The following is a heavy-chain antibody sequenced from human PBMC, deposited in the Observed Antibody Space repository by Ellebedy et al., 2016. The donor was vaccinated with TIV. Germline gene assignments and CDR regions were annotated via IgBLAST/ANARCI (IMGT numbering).Heavy chain of an antibody. CDR2: ISAYNGNT. D-gene: IGHD1-26*01. CDR3: ARIGVSGSYYYYYYMDV. J-gene: IGHJ6*03. Sequence: ASVKVSXXASGYTFTSYGISWVRQAPGQGLEWMGWISAYNGNTNYAQKLQGRVTMTTDTSTSTAYMELRSLRSDDTAVYYCARIGVSGSYYYYYYMDVWGKGTTVTVSS. V-gene: IGHV1-18*01. CDR1: GYTFTSYG.